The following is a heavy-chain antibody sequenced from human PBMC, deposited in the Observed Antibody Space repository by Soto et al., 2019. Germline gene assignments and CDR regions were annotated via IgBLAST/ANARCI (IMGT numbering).Heavy chain of an antibody. Sequence: ASVKVSCKASGYTFTTYAITWVRQAPGQGLEWMGWVSAYNGNTKYAQRVQGRVTMTTDTSTNTAYMDLGSLRSDDTAVYYCVRDWKEGVGSAFYYWGQGTLVTVSS. CDR2: VSAYNGNT. J-gene: IGHJ4*02. CDR3: VRDWKEGVGSAFYY. V-gene: IGHV1-18*01. CDR1: GYTFTTYA. D-gene: IGHD1-26*01.